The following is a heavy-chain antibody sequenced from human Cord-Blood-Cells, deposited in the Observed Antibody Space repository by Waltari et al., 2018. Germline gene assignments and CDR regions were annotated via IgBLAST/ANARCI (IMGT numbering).Heavy chain of an antibody. Sequence: QVQLVQSGAEVKKPGASVKVSCKASGYTFTGYYMHWVRQAPGQGLGWMGRINPNSGGTNYAQKFQGRVTMTRDTSISTAYMELSRLRSDDTAVYYCARVQCSGGSCYYYYGMDVWGQGTTVTVSS. CDR2: INPNSGGT. CDR3: ARVQCSGGSCYYYYGMDV. D-gene: IGHD2-15*01. CDR1: GYTFTGYY. J-gene: IGHJ6*02. V-gene: IGHV1-2*06.